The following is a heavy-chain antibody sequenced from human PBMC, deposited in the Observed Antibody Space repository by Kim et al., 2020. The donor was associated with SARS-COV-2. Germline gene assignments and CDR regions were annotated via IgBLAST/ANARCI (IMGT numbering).Heavy chain of an antibody. D-gene: IGHD2-2*02. J-gene: IGHJ3*01. Sequence: GGSLRLSCAASGFTFSDYYMGWIRQAPGKGLEWISYILAGGGGRYYADSVNGRFTISRDNAKNSLYLQMNSLKIDDTAVYYCGRDWGYTFDVLGQGTMVT. CDR2: ILAGGGGR. V-gene: IGHV3-11*01. CDR3: GRDWGYTFDV. CDR1: GFTFSDYY.